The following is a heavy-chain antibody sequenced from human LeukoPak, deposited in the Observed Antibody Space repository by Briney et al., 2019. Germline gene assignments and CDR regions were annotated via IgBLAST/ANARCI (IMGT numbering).Heavy chain of an antibody. D-gene: IGHD3-10*01. J-gene: IGHJ4*02. V-gene: IGHV1-69*04. CDR2: IIPILGIA. Sequence: GASVKVSCKASGGTFISYAISWVRQAPGQGLEWMGRIIPILGIANYAQKFQGRVTITADKSTSTAYMELSSLRSEDTAVYYCARDLMVRGSFDYWGQGILVTVSS. CDR1: GGTFISYA. CDR3: ARDLMVRGSFDY.